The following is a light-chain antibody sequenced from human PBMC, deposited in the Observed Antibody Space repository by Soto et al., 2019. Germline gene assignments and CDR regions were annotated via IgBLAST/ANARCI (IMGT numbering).Light chain of an antibody. Sequence: IQLTQSPSSLSASVGDRVTITCRASQDIAIYLAWYQQKPGEAPKLLIYAASTLYGGVPSRFSGSGSGTDFALTITSLQAEDFATYYCHQSFSAPQTFGQGTKVDIK. CDR1: QDIAIY. J-gene: IGKJ1*01. CDR2: AAS. CDR3: HQSFSAPQT. V-gene: IGKV1-9*01.